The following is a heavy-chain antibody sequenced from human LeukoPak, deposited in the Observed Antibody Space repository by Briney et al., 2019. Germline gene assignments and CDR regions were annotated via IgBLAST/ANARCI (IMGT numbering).Heavy chain of an antibody. D-gene: IGHD5-18*01. J-gene: IGHJ6*02. CDR2: IYYTGKT. CDR3: ARGDTTMVPDV. CDR1: GDSISRGNDY. Sequence: PSQTLSLTYTVSGDSISRGNDYWSWIRQPPGKGLEWIGYIYYTGKTYYNTSLKRRLIISVDTSQNQFSLKLKSVTAADTAVYYCARGDTTMVPDVCGQGTTVNVAS. V-gene: IGHV4-30-4*01.